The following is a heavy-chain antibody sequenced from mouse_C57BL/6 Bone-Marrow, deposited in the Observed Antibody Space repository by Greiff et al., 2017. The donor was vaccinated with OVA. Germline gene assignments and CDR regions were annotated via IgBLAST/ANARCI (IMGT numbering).Heavy chain of an antibody. J-gene: IGHJ2*01. Sequence: VQLQQSGAELMKPGASVKLSCKATGYTFTGYWIEWVKQRPGHGLEWIGEILPGSGSTNYNEQFKGKATFTADTSSNTAYMQLSSLTTEDSAIYYCARPYITTVVARYYFDYWGQGTTLTVSS. CDR3: ARPYITTVVARYYFDY. CDR1: GYTFTGYW. D-gene: IGHD1-1*01. CDR2: ILPGSGST. V-gene: IGHV1-9*01.